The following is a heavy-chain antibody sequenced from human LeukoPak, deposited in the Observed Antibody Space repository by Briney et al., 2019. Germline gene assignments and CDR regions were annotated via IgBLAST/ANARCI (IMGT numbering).Heavy chain of an antibody. Sequence: ASVKVSCKASGGTFSSYAISWVRQAPGQGLEWMGGIIPIFGTANYAQKFQGRVTITADESTSTAYMELSSLRSEDTAVYYCARGIVVAVAATPYYYYYGMDVWGQGTTVTVSS. CDR3: ARGIVVAVAATPYYYYYGMDV. CDR1: GGTFSSYA. V-gene: IGHV1-69*13. CDR2: IIPIFGTA. J-gene: IGHJ6*02. D-gene: IGHD2-15*01.